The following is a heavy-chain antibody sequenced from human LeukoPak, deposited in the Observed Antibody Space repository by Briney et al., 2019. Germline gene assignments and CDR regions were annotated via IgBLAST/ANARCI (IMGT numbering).Heavy chain of an antibody. CDR3: ARGGTVVDAFDI. Sequence: PSETLSLTCAVSGGSISSGGYSWSWIRQPPGKGLEWIGYIYHSGSTYYNPSLKSRVTISVDRSKNQFPLKLSSVTAADTAVYYCARGGTVVDAFDIWGQGTMVTVSS. J-gene: IGHJ3*02. V-gene: IGHV4-30-2*01. CDR2: IYHSGST. D-gene: IGHD4-23*01. CDR1: GGSISSGGYS.